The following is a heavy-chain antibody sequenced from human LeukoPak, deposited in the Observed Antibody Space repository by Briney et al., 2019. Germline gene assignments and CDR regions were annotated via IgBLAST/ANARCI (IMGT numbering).Heavy chain of an antibody. CDR2: INHSGST. CDR1: GGSFSAYY. D-gene: IGHD3-22*01. Sequence: SETLSLTCAVYGGSFSAYYWSWIRQPPGKGLEWIGEINHSGSTNYNPSLKSRVAISVDTSRNQFSLRLSSVTAADTAVYYCARGQRITMTDWGQGTLVIVSS. V-gene: IGHV4-34*01. CDR3: ARGQRITMTD. J-gene: IGHJ4*02.